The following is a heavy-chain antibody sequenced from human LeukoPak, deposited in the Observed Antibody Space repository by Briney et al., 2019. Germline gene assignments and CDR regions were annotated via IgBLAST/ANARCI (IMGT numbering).Heavy chain of an antibody. D-gene: IGHD4-11*01. J-gene: IGHJ4*02. CDR2: INPNSGGT. Sequence: ASVKVSCKASGYTFTGYYMHWVRQAPGQGLEWMGWINPNSGGTSYAQKFQGWVTMTRDTSISTAYRELSRLRSDDTAVYYCARDLGDYSYDYWGQGTLVTVSS. V-gene: IGHV1-2*04. CDR1: GYTFTGYY. CDR3: ARDLGDYSYDY.